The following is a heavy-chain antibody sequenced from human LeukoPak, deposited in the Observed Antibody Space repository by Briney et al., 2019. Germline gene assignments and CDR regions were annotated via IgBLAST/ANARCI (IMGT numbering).Heavy chain of an antibody. J-gene: IGHJ5*02. CDR1: GYTFTSYA. CDR2: INTNTGNP. V-gene: IGHV7-4-1*02. Sequence: GASVKVSCKASGYTFTSYAMNWVRQAPGQGLEWMGWINTNTGNPTYAQGFTGRFVFSLDTSVSTAYLQISSLKAEDTAVYYCAREGLPMVRGVKGYNWFDPWGQGTLVTVSS. CDR3: AREGLPMVRGVKGYNWFDP. D-gene: IGHD3-10*01.